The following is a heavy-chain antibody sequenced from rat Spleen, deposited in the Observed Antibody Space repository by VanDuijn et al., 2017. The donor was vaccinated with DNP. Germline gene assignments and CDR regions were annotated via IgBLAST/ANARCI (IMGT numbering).Heavy chain of an antibody. CDR1: GYSITSGYG. D-gene: IGHD1-2*01. Sequence: EVQLQESGPGLVKPSQSLSLTCSVTGYSITSGYGWNWIRKFPGNKLEWLGYINSAGSTNCNPPLKSQISITRDTSKNQFFLHLTSVTTEDTATYYCARWGSYTLDYWGQGVMVTVSS. CDR3: ARWGSYTLDY. CDR2: INSAGST. V-gene: IGHV3-3*01. J-gene: IGHJ2*01.